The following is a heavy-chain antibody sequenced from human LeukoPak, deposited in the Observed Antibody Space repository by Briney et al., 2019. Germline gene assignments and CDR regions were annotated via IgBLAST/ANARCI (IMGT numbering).Heavy chain of an antibody. CDR1: GFTFSSYS. J-gene: IGHJ6*03. D-gene: IGHD1-14*01. CDR2: ISGSGGST. V-gene: IGHV3-23*01. Sequence: GGSLRLSCAASGFTFSSYSMNWVRQAPGKGLEWVSAISGSGGSTYYADSAKGRFTISRDNSKNTLYLQMNSLRAEDTAVYYCARVGPWVNPDYYYYMDVWGKGTTVTVSS. CDR3: ARVGPWVNPDYYYYMDV.